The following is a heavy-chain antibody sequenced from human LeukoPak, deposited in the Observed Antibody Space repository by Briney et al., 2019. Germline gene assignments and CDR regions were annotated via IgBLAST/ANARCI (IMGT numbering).Heavy chain of an antibody. CDR2: ISSSSSYI. D-gene: IGHD4-23*01. V-gene: IGHV3-21*01. CDR1: GFTFSSYS. Sequence: GGSLRLSCAASGFTFSSYSMNRVRQAPGKGLEWVSSISSSSSYIYYADSVKGRFTISRDNAKNSLYLQMNSLRAEDTAVYYCARDVDYGGNSVDYWGQGTLVTVSS. J-gene: IGHJ4*02. CDR3: ARDVDYGGNSVDY.